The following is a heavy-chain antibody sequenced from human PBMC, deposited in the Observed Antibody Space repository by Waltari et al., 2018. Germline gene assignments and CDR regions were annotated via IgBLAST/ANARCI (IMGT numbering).Heavy chain of an antibody. V-gene: IGHV4-59*01. CDR2: MYFTGNT. D-gene: IGHD2-15*01. CDR3: ARTPLGYCSGGNCYSGYYFDY. CDR1: GGSMNSNS. J-gene: IGHJ4*02. Sequence: QVQLQESGPGLVKPSETLSLTCTVSGGSMNSNSWIWIRQPPGKCLELIGYMYFTGNTYYNPSLKSRVTISLDTSKKQFSLRLTSVTAADTALYFCARTPLGYCSGGNCYSGYYFDYWGQGTLVTVSS.